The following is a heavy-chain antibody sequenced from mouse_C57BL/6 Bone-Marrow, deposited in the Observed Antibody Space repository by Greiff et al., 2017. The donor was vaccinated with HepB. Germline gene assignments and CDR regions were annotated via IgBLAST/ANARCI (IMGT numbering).Heavy chain of an antibody. Sequence: QVTLKECGPGILQPSQTLSLTCSFSGFSLSTFGMGVGWIRQPSGKGLEWLAHIWWDDDKYYNPALKSRLTISKDTSKNQVFLKIANVDTADTATYYCARIVITTVVATGYFDYWGQGTTLTVSS. CDR2: IWWDDDK. V-gene: IGHV8-8*01. J-gene: IGHJ2*01. D-gene: IGHD1-1*01. CDR3: ARIVITTVVATGYFDY. CDR1: GFSLSTFGMG.